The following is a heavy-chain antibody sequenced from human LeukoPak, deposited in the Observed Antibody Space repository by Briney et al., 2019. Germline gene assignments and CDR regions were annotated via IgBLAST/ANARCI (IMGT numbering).Heavy chain of an antibody. V-gene: IGHV3-66*02. CDR3: ATSPPRGYSSGWYYFDY. Sequence: GGSLRLSCAASGFTVSSNYMSWVRQAPGKGLEWVSVIYSGGSTYYADSVKGRFTISRDNSKNTLYLQMNSLRAEDTAVYYCATSPPRGYSSGWYYFDYWGQGTLVTVSS. CDR1: GFTVSSNY. J-gene: IGHJ4*02. D-gene: IGHD6-19*01. CDR2: IYSGGST.